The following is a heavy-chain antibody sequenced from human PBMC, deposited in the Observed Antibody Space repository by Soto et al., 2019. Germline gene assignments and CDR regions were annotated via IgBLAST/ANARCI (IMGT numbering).Heavy chain of an antibody. CDR3: ARDLGVPAQPNPFDY. CDR2: IDPNGGGA. CDR1: GYTFTDYY. Sequence: ASVKVSCKASGYTFTDYYLHWVRQGPGQGLEWMGWIDPNGGGANYAQKFQGRVTMTRDRSTTTASMELSILNSDDTAVYYCARDLGVPAQPNPFDYWGQGALVTVSS. V-gene: IGHV1-2*02. D-gene: IGHD3-10*01. J-gene: IGHJ4*02.